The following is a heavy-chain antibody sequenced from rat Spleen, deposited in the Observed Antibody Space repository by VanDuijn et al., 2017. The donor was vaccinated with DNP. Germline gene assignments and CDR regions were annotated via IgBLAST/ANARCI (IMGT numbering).Heavy chain of an antibody. Sequence: EVQLVESGGDLVQPGRSLKLSCVASRFTFNSYWMAWIRQVPGKGLEWVASITSSGGDTYYPDSVRGRFTISRDDAKSTLYLQMDSLRSEETATYYCARQRGTTNPFDYWGQGVMVTVSS. CDR2: ITSSGGDT. CDR3: ARQRGTTNPFDY. J-gene: IGHJ2*01. CDR1: RFTFNSYW. V-gene: IGHV5-31*01. D-gene: IGHD1-5*01.